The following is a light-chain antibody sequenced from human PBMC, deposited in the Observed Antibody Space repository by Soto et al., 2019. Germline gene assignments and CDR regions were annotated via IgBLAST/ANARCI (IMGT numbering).Light chain of an antibody. CDR2: DAS. V-gene: IGKV1-17*01. J-gene: IGKJ4*02. CDR3: LHHNSYPLP. Sequence: DIQMTQSPSSLSASVGDRVTITCRASQDIRNDVGWYQKNPGKAPKRLIYDASRLQSGVRSSFSGSGSGTEFTLTINSLQPEDVATYYCLHHNSYPLPFGGGTRVEIK. CDR1: QDIRND.